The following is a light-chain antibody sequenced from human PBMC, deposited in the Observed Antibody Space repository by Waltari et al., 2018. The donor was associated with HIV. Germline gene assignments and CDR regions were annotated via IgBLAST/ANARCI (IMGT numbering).Light chain of an antibody. Sequence: QTVVTPEPSSSVSPGGTVTLTGGLSSGSVYTSYYPSCYQQTPDPAPRTLIYNTDSLSAGVRDCFSCSVLGNKAAVTSSGAPADDESYYCCALDMGSGIWVFGGGTKLTVL. CDR2: NTD. CDR3: ALDMGSGIWV. J-gene: IGLJ3*02. CDR1: SGSVYTSYY. V-gene: IGLV8-61*02.